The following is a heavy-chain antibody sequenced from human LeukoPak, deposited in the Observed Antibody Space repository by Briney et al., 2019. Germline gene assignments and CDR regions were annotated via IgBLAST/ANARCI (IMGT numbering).Heavy chain of an antibody. J-gene: IGHJ4*02. Sequence: ASVKVSCKASGYTFTDYYMHWVRQAPGQGLEWMGRINPNSGGTNYAQKFQGRVTMTRDTSISTAYMDLSRLRSDDTALYCCARESSSTGVDFWGQGTLVTVSS. CDR1: GYTFTDYY. CDR2: INPNSGGT. CDR3: ARESSSTGVDF. V-gene: IGHV1-2*06. D-gene: IGHD1-26*01.